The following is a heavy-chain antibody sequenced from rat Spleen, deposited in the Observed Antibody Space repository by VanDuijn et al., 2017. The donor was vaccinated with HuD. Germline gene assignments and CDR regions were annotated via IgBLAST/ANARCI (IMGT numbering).Heavy chain of an antibody. CDR2: ISPAGGNT. D-gene: IGHD1-10*01. J-gene: IGHJ2*01. CDR1: GFSFSNYY. V-gene: IGHV5-25*01. Sequence: EVQLVESVGGLVQPGRSMQLSCAASGFSFSNYYMAWVRQAPTKGLEWVASISPAGGNTYYRDSVKGRFTVSRDNAKSTLYLQMDSLRSEDTATYYCARRSITTFFDNWGQGVMVTVSS. CDR3: ARRSITTFFDN.